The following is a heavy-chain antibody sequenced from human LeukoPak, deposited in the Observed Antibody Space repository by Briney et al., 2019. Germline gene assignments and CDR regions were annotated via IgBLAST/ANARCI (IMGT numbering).Heavy chain of an antibody. V-gene: IGHV1-69*05. Sequence: SVKVSCKASGGTFSSYAISWVRQAPGQGLEWMGGIIPIFGTANYAQKFQGRVTMTRNTSISTAYMELSSLRSEDTAVYYCARGLLIGEDAFDIWGQGTMVTVSS. J-gene: IGHJ3*02. CDR3: ARGLLIGEDAFDI. CDR2: IIPIFGTA. D-gene: IGHD2-21*01. CDR1: GGTFSSYA.